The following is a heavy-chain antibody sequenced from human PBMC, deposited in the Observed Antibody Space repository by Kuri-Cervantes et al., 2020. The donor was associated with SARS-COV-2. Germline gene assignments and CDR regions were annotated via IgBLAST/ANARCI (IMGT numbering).Heavy chain of an antibody. CDR3: ATPRTGYSSSWGAFDI. CDR2: IIPIFGTA. D-gene: IGHD6-13*01. CDR1: GGTFSSYA. J-gene: IGHJ3*02. Sequence: SVKVSCKASGGTFSSYAISWVRQAPGQGLEWMGGIIPIFGTANYAQKFQGRVTITADESTSTAYMELSSLRSEDTAVYYCATPRTGYSSSWGAFDIWGQGTMVTVSS. V-gene: IGHV1-69*13.